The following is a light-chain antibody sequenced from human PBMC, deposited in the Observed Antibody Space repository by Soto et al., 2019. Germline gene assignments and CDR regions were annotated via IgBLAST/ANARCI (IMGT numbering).Light chain of an antibody. V-gene: IGKV1-39*01. CDR3: QQSQIIQYS. Sequence: DVQKAKSPSTLSASIGDKVTISCRASQGIGNALGWYRHRPGEAPNLLISRASSLQSGVPSRFSGSGFGTDFTLTISSLQREDFATCYCQQSQIIQYSFGQVAK. CDR1: QGIGNA. J-gene: IGKJ2*03. CDR2: RAS.